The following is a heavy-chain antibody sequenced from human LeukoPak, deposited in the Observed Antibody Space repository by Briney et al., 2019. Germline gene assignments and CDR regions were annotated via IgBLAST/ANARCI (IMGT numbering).Heavy chain of an antibody. D-gene: IGHD5-18*01. J-gene: IGHJ4*02. CDR3: ARGDGAMGDFDY. Sequence: SETLSLNCTVSGGSISSYYWSWIRQPPGKGLEWIGYIYYSGSTNYNPSLKSRVTISVDTSKNQFSLKLSSVTAADTAVYYCARGDGAMGDFDYWGQGTLVTVSS. CDR1: GGSISSYY. V-gene: IGHV4-59*01. CDR2: IYYSGST.